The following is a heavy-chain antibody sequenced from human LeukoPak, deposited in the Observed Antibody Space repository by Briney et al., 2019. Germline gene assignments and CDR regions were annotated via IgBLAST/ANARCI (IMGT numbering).Heavy chain of an antibody. Sequence: ASVKVSCKTSGYTFTSYDINWVRQATGQGLEWMGWMNPNSGNTGYAQKFQGRVTITRNTSISTAYMELSSLRSEDTAVYYCARGKVVPAAIYDYWGQGTLVTVSS. D-gene: IGHD2-2*01. CDR3: ARGKVVPAAIYDY. V-gene: IGHV1-8*03. CDR2: MNPNSGNT. J-gene: IGHJ4*02. CDR1: GYTFTSYD.